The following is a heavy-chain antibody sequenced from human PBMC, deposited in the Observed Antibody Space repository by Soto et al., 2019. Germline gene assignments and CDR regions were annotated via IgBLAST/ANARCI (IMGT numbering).Heavy chain of an antibody. D-gene: IGHD3-16*02. CDR1: GGSFSGYY. V-gene: IGHV4-34*01. Sequence: PSETLSLTCAVYGGSFSGYYWSWIRQPPGKGLEWIGEINHSGSTNYNPSLKSRVTISVDTSENQFSLKLSSVTAADTAVYYCARASYDYVWGSYRPRNAFDIWGQGTMVTVSS. CDR2: INHSGST. J-gene: IGHJ3*02. CDR3: ARASYDYVWGSYRPRNAFDI.